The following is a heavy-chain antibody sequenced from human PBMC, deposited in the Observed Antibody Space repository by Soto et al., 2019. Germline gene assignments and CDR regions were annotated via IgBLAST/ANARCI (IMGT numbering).Heavy chain of an antibody. Sequence: QVQLVQSGAEVKKPGASVKVSCKASGYTFTGYYMHWVRQAPGQGLEWMGWINPNSGGTGYAQKCQGWVTMTSHTSISTAYGQLRRLRSDDAAVCYCARDMLAAGPSDDWGQGTLVTVAS. D-gene: IGHD6-6*01. CDR1: GYTFTGYY. J-gene: IGHJ4*02. V-gene: IGHV1-2*04. CDR2: INPNSGGT. CDR3: ARDMLAAGPSDD.